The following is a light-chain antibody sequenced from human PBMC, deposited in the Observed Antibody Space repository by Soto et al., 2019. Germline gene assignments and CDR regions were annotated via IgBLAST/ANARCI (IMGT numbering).Light chain of an antibody. J-gene: IGKJ2*01. Sequence: DIQMTQSPSTLSASVGDRVTITCRASQSISSWLAWYQQTPGKAPKLRIYKASSLESGVPSRFSGSGSGTEFTLTISSLQPDDFATYYCQQYNSYPYTFGQGTKLEIK. V-gene: IGKV1-5*03. CDR2: KAS. CDR1: QSISSW. CDR3: QQYNSYPYT.